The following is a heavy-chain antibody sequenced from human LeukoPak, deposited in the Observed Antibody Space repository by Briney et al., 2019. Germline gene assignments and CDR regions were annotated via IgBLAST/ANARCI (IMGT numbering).Heavy chain of an antibody. J-gene: IGHJ4*02. CDR1: GFTFSSYW. V-gene: IGHV3-7*04. D-gene: IGHD1-26*01. CDR3: ARDKIVGATNFDY. Sequence: GRSLRLSCAASGFTFSSYWMSWVRQAPGKGLEWVANIKQDGSEKYYVDSVKGRFTISRDNAKNSLYLQMNSLRAEDTAVYYCARDKIVGATNFDYWGQGTLVTVSS. CDR2: IKQDGSEK.